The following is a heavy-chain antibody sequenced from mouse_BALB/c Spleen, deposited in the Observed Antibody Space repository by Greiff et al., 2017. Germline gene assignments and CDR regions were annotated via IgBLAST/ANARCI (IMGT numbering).Heavy chain of an antibody. V-gene: IGHV5-4*02. CDR2: ISDGGSYT. CDR3: ARGGAHYAMDY. CDR1: GFTFSDYY. Sequence: DVKLQESGGGLVKPGGSLKLSCAASGFTFSDYYMYWVRQTPEKRLEWVATISDGGSYTYYPDSVKGRFTISRDNAKNNLYLQMSSLKSEDTAMYYCARGGAHYAMDYWGQGTSVTVSS. J-gene: IGHJ4*01.